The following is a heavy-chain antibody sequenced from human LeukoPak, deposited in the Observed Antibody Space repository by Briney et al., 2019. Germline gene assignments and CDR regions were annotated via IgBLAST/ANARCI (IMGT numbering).Heavy chain of an antibody. J-gene: IGHJ4*02. Sequence: GGSLRLSCAVSGFTFSNYAMSWVRQAPGKGLEWVSVISGSGGSTDYADSVKGRFTISRDNSKNTLYLQMNSLRAEDTAVYFCARDAWSSGWYDYWGQGTLVTVSS. CDR3: ARDAWSSGWYDY. CDR1: GFTFSNYA. CDR2: ISGSGGST. V-gene: IGHV3-23*01. D-gene: IGHD6-19*01.